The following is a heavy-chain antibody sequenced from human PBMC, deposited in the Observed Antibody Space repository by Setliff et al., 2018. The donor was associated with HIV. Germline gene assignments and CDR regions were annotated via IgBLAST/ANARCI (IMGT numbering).Heavy chain of an antibody. J-gene: IGHJ2*01. Sequence: SETLSLTCAVYGGSFSGYYWSWIRQPPGKGLEWIGEINHSGSTNYNPSLKSRVTMSVDTSKSEFSLKMTSVTAADTAVYYCASVGRDRLVTSGLYFDLWGRGTLVTVSS. V-gene: IGHV4-34*01. CDR1: GGSFSGYY. D-gene: IGHD2-8*02. CDR2: INHSGST. CDR3: ASVGRDRLVTSGLYFDL.